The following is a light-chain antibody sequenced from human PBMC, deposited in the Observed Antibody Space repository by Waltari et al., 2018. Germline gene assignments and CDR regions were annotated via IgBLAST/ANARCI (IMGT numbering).Light chain of an antibody. V-gene: IGLV5-45*03. Sequence: QAVLTQPSSLSASPGASASLTCTLRSGINVGTYRIYWYQQKPGSPPQYLLRYKSDSDKQQCSGGPSRFSGSKDASANAGILLISGLQSEDEADYYWMIWHSSAVVFGGGTKLTGL. CDR3: MIWHSSAVV. J-gene: IGLJ2*01. CDR1: SGINVGTYR. CDR2: YKSDSDK.